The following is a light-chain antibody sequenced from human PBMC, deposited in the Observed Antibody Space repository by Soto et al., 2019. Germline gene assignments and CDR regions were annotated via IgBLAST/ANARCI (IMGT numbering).Light chain of an antibody. Sequence: EIVLTQSPSTLSLSPGERGTLSGIASQSVSSYLAWYQQKPGQAPRLLIYDASNRATGIPARFSGSGSGTDFTLTISSLEPEDFAVYYCQQRSNWPTLTFGGGTKVDIK. CDR3: QQRSNWPTLT. J-gene: IGKJ4*01. V-gene: IGKV3-11*01. CDR2: DAS. CDR1: QSVSSY.